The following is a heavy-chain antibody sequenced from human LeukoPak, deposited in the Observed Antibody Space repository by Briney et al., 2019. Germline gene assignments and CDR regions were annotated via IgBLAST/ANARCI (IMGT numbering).Heavy chain of an antibody. V-gene: IGHV1-8*01. CDR2: MNPNSGNT. J-gene: IGHJ3*02. CDR1: GYTFTSYD. D-gene: IGHD3-22*01. CDR3: ARGSHYYCDSSSDAFDI. Sequence: GASVTVSCTASGYTFTSYDINWVRQATGQGLEWMGWMNPNSGNTGYAQKFQGRVTMTRNTSISTAYMELSSLRSEDTAVYYCARGSHYYCDSSSDAFDIWGQGTMVTVSS.